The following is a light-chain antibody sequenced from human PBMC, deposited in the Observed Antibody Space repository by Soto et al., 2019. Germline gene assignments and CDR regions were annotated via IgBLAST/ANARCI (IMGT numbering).Light chain of an antibody. V-gene: IGKV3-20*01. CDR1: QSVSSSY. J-gene: IGKJ1*01. Sequence: EIVLTQSPATLSLSPVERATLSCRASQSVSSSYLAWYQQKPGQAPRLLIFDASSRATGISDRFSGSGSGTDFTLTISRLEPEDFAVYYCQQYGRSPWTFGQGTKVDI. CDR3: QQYGRSPWT. CDR2: DAS.